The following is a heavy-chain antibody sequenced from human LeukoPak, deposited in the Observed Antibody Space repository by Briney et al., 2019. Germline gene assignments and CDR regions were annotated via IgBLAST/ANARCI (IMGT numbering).Heavy chain of an antibody. V-gene: IGHV3-23*01. CDR1: GVTFSSHS. D-gene: IGHD3-9*01. Sequence: PGGSLRLSCAASGVTFSSHSMSWVRQAQGEGLDWVSAISDSGGGTYYADSVKGRFTISRDNSKNTLYLQMNSLRAEDTAIYYCAKDSPVLTVWGQGTLVTVSS. J-gene: IGHJ4*02. CDR3: AKDSPVLTV. CDR2: ISDSGGGT.